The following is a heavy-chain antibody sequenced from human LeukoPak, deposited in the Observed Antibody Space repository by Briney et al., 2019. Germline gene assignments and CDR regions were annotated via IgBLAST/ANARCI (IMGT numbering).Heavy chain of an antibody. CDR1: GFTFSSYG. J-gene: IGHJ6*03. Sequence: PGGSLRLSCAASGFTFSSYGMSWARQAPGKGLEWVSAISGSGGSTYYADSVKGRFTISRDDSKNTLYLQMNSLRAEDTAVYYCAKAASKRTDYGDYAFYYYMDVWGKGTTVTISS. D-gene: IGHD4-17*01. CDR2: ISGSGGST. V-gene: IGHV3-23*01. CDR3: AKAASKRTDYGDYAFYYYMDV.